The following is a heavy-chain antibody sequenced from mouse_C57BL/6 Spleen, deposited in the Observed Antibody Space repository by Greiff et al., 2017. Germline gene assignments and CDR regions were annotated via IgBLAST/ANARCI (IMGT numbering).Heavy chain of an antibody. CDR2: INYDGSST. CDR3: ARGGYGSSYSFDY. CDR1: GFTFSDYY. V-gene: IGHV5-16*01. Sequence: EVQLVESEGGLVQPGSSMKLSCTASGFTFSDYYMAWVRQVPEKGLEWVANINYDGSSTYYLDSLKSRFIISRDNAKNILYLQMSSLKSEDTATYYCARGGYGSSYSFDYWGQGTTLTVSS. J-gene: IGHJ2*01. D-gene: IGHD1-1*01.